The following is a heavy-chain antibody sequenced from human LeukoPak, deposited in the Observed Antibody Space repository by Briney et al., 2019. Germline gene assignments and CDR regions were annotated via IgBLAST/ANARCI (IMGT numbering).Heavy chain of an antibody. CDR1: GFTFSSYA. CDR3: ASGRLYSSSTSRYFLDYFDY. CDR2: ISYDGSNK. D-gene: IGHD2-2*01. Sequence: GGSLRLSCAASGFTFSSYAMHWVRQAPGKGLEWVAVISYDGSNKYYADSVKGRFTISRDNSKNTLYLQMNSLRAEDTAVYYCASGRLYSSSTSRYFLDYFDYWGQGTLVTVSS. V-gene: IGHV3-30-3*01. J-gene: IGHJ4*02.